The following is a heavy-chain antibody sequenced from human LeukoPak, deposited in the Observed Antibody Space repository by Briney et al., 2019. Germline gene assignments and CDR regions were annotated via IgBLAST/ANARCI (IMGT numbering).Heavy chain of an antibody. Sequence: PSETLSLTCTVSGGSISSSTYYWGWIRQPPGKGLEWIGSIYYSGSTYYNPSLKSRVTISVDTSKNQFSLKLSSVTAADTAVYYCARVKRDYYDSKFDYWGQGTLVTVSS. V-gene: IGHV4-39*07. CDR1: GGSISSSTYY. CDR2: IYYSGST. CDR3: ARVKRDYYDSKFDY. J-gene: IGHJ4*02. D-gene: IGHD3-22*01.